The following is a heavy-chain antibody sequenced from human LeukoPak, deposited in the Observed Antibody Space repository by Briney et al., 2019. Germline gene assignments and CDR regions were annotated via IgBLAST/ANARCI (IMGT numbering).Heavy chain of an antibody. V-gene: IGHV3-30*02. Sequence: GGSLRLSCVASGFTFNMYGMHWVRQAPGKGLEWVGIIRYDGNNKNNADSVRGRFTISRDNSKNTVYLQMNSLRPEDTAVYYCAKTFCSGGTCYPYNYYYMDVWGKGTAVTVSS. CDR2: IRYDGNNK. D-gene: IGHD2-15*01. CDR3: AKTFCSGGTCYPYNYYYMDV. CDR1: GFTFNMYG. J-gene: IGHJ6*03.